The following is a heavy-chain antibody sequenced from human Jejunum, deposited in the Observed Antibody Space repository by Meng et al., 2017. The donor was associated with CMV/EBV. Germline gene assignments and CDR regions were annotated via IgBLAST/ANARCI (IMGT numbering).Heavy chain of an antibody. V-gene: IGHV1-69*04. CDR1: GVTLSNYA. CDR3: ARVTTFVYGMDV. CDR2: IIPVLGVA. J-gene: IGHJ6*02. D-gene: IGHD1-1*01. Sequence: ASGVTLSNYAITWVRQVPGQGLEWLGRIIPVLGVANYAQKFQGRVTLTAVKSTRTTYMELSSLRSEDTAVYYCARVTTFVYGMDVWGQGTTVTVSS.